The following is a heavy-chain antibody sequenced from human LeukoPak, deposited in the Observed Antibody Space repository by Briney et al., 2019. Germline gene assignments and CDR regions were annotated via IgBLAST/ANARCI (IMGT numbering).Heavy chain of an antibody. V-gene: IGHV4-39*07. CDR1: GGSISSSSYY. CDR3: AREKTGWYEDY. Sequence: SETLSLTCTVSGGSISSSSYYWGWIRQPPGKGLEWIGCIYYSGSTYYNPSLKSRVTISVDTSKNQFSLKLSSVTAADTAVYYCAREKTGWYEDYWGQGTLVTVSS. J-gene: IGHJ4*02. D-gene: IGHD6-19*01. CDR2: IYYSGST.